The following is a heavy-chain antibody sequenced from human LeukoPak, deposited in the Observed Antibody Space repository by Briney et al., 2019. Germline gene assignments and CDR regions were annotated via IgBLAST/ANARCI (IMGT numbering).Heavy chain of an antibody. CDR1: GDSISIYY. CDR2: IYYSGNT. Sequence: SETLSLTCSVSGDSISIYYWSWIRQPPGKGLEWIGYIYYSGNTKYNPSLKSRVTISIDTSKNQFSLKLSSVTAADTAVYYCARGVTTLDYWGQGTLVTVSS. J-gene: IGHJ4*02. D-gene: IGHD4-11*01. V-gene: IGHV4-59*01. CDR3: ARGVTTLDY.